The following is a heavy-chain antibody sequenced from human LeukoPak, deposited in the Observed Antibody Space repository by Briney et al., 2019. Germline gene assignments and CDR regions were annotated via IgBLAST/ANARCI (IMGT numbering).Heavy chain of an antibody. J-gene: IGHJ6*03. CDR1: GFTFSNAW. Sequence: GGSLRLSCAASGFTFSNAWMSWVRQAPGKGLEWVGRIKSKTDGGTTDYAAPVKGRFTISRDDSKNTLYLQMNSLKTEDTAVYYCTTKSMVRGAFNYYYYYMDVWGKGTTVTVSS. CDR3: TTKSMVRGAFNYYYYYMDV. V-gene: IGHV3-15*01. D-gene: IGHD3-10*01. CDR2: IKSKTDGGTT.